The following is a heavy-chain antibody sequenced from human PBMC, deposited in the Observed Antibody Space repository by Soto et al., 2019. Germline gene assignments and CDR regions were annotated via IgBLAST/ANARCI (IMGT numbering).Heavy chain of an antibody. Sequence: GGSLRLSCAASGFTFSNAWMSWVRQAPGKGLEWVGRIKSKTDGGTTDYAAPVKGRFTISRDDSKNTLYLQMNSLKTEDTAVYYCTTDLRRFYYYGMDVWGQGTTVTVSS. J-gene: IGHJ6*02. CDR2: IKSKTDGGTT. D-gene: IGHD3-3*01. CDR3: TTDLRRFYYYGMDV. V-gene: IGHV3-15*01. CDR1: GFTFSNAW.